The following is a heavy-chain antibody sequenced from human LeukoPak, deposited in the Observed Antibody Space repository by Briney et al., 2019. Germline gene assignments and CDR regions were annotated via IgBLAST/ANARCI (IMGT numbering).Heavy chain of an antibody. J-gene: IGHJ3*02. CDR1: GFTFSNAW. D-gene: IGHD2-15*01. V-gene: IGHV3-15*01. CDR3: VGYCSGGNCPNAFDI. CDR2: IKGKTGGGTT. Sequence: GGSLRLSCAASGFTFSNAWMSWVRQAPGNGLEWLGRIKGKTGGGTTDYAAPVKGRFTISRDDSKNTLYLQMNSLKTEDTAVYYCVGYCSGGNCPNAFDIWGQGTMVTVSS.